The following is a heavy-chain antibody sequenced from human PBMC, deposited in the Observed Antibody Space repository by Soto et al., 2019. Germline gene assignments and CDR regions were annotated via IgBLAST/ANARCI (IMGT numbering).Heavy chain of an antibody. D-gene: IGHD3-16*01. J-gene: IGHJ6*02. Sequence: QVQLVQSGDEVRKPGSSVKVSCKASGYIFVNYGIAWVRQAPGQGLEWMGWISHYSGNTHYASKVQGRLTMTTDTSTSTAYMDLGSLTSDDTAGYYCAMVDNYVTPTPQDVWGQGTTVTVSS. V-gene: IGHV1-18*01. CDR2: ISHYSGNT. CDR3: AMVDNYVTPTPQDV. CDR1: GYIFVNYG.